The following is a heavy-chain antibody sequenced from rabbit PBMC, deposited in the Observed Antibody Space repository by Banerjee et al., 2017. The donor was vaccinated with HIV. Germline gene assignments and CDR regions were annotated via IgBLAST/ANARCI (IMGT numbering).Heavy chain of an antibody. CDR2: IYTGSSGTT. J-gene: IGHJ4*01. CDR1: GFDLSKWYY. Sequence: QSLEESGGDLVKPGASLTLTCKASGFDLSKWYYWYWVRQAPGKGLEWIACIYTGSSGTTYYASWAKGRFTISKTSSTTVTLQMTSLTAADTATYFCARRDANYGGYGYASFTLWGPGTLVTVS. D-gene: IGHD6-1*01. CDR3: ARRDANYGGYGYASFTL. V-gene: IGHV1S40*01.